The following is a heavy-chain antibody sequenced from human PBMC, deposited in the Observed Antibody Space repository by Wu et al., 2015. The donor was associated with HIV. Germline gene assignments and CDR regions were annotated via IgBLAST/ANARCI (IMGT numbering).Heavy chain of an antibody. CDR1: GYTFTSYG. CDR3: ARTEPGRYDFWSGYYPDGMDV. D-gene: IGHD3-3*01. J-gene: IGHJ6*04. CDR2: ISAYNGNT. Sequence: QVQLVQSGAEVKKPGASVKVSCKASGYTFTSYGISWVRQAPGQGLEWMGWISAYNGNTNYAQKLQGRVTMTTDTSTSTAYMELRSLRSDDTAVYYCARTEPGRYDFWSGYYPDGMDVVGQKGTTVTVSS. V-gene: IGHV1-18*01.